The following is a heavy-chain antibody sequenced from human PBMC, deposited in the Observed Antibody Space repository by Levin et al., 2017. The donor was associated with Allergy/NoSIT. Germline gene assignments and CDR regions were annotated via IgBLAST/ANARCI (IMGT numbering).Heavy chain of an antibody. J-gene: IGHJ3*02. CDR3: AKDHSAADAFDI. Sequence: GESLKISCAASGFTFSSYGMHWVRQAPGKGLEWVAVISYDGSNKYYADSVKGRFTISRDNSKNTLYLQMNSLRAEDTAVYYCAKDHSAADAFDIWGQGTMVTVSS. CDR2: ISYDGSNK. D-gene: IGHD2-15*01. CDR1: GFTFSSYG. V-gene: IGHV3-30*18.